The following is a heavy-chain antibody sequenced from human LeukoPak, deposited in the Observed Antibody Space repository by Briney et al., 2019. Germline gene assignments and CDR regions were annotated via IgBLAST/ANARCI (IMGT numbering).Heavy chain of an antibody. CDR2: INPNSGGT. CDR3: ARDSLAVAGNFDY. Sequence: ASVKVSCKASGYTFTGYYMHWVRQAPGRGLEWMGWINPNSGGTNYAQKFQGRVTMTRDTSISTAYMELSRLRSDDTAVYYCARDSLAVAGNFDYWGQGTLVTVSS. D-gene: IGHD6-19*01. V-gene: IGHV1-2*02. CDR1: GYTFTGYY. J-gene: IGHJ4*02.